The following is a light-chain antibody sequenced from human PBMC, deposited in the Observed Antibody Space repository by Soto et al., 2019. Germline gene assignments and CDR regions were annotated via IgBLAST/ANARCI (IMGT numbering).Light chain of an antibody. CDR2: AAS. CDR3: QQTYSTPLT. Sequence: DIQMTQSPSSLSASVGHRVTITCRASQSISSYLNWHQQRPGKAPKLLIYAASTLQSGVPSRFSGSGSGTDFTLTISNLQPEDFATYYCQQTYSTPLTFGGGTKVEIK. CDR1: QSISSY. J-gene: IGKJ4*01. V-gene: IGKV1-39*01.